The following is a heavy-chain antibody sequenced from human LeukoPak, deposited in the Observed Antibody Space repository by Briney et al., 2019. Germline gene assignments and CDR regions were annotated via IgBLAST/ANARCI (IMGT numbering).Heavy chain of an antibody. CDR2: IHYSGST. J-gene: IGHJ4*02. Sequence: SETLSLTCTVSGGSISSYYWSWIRQPPGKGLEWIGYIHYSGSTNYNPSLKSRVTISVDTSKNQFSLKLSSVTAADTAVYYCARHPYYGSGSYYPGYFDYWGQGTLVTVSS. V-gene: IGHV4-59*08. D-gene: IGHD3-10*01. CDR3: ARHPYYGSGSYYPGYFDY. CDR1: GGSISSYY.